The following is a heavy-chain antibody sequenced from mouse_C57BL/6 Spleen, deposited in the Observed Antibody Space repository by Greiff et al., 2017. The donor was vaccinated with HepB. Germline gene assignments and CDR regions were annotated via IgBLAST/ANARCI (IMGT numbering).Heavy chain of an antibody. V-gene: IGHV5-17*01. D-gene: IGHD2-3*01. CDR1: GFTFSDYG. J-gene: IGHJ3*01. CDR2: ISSGSSTI. CDR3: ARPGDGYYVAY. Sequence: VQLKESGGGLVKPGGSLKLSCAASGFTFSDYGMHWVRQAPEKGLEWVAYISSGSSTIYYADTVKGRFTISRDNAKNTLFLQMTSLRSEDTAMYYCARPGDGYYVAYWGQGTLVTVSA.